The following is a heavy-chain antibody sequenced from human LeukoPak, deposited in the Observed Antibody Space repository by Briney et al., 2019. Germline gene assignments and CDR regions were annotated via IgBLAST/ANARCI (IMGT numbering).Heavy chain of an antibody. CDR2: IGSDGANT. J-gene: IGHJ6*03. Sequence: GGSLRLSCAASGFTFSSYGMSWVRQAPGKGLEWVSSIGSDGANTYQTDSVKGRFTISRDNSKKTLSLQMDSLRGEDAAVYYWGGGGFGEAYYYYYYMDVWGKGTTVTVSS. CDR1: GFTFSSYG. D-gene: IGHD3-10*01. V-gene: IGHV3-23*01. CDR3: GGGGFGEAYYYYYYMDV.